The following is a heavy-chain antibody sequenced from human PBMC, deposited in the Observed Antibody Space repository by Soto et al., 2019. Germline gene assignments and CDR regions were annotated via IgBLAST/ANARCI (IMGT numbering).Heavy chain of an antibody. CDR3: ARDGVGAKYYYYGMDV. V-gene: IGHV1-18*04. J-gene: IGHJ6*02. CDR2: ISAYNGNT. Sequence: ASVKVSCKASGYTFTSYGISWVRQAPGQGLEWMGWISAYNGNTNYAQKLQGRVTMTTDTSTSTAYMELRSLRSDDTAVYYCARDGVGAKYYYYGMDVWGQRTTVTVSS. D-gene: IGHD1-26*01. CDR1: GYTFTSYG.